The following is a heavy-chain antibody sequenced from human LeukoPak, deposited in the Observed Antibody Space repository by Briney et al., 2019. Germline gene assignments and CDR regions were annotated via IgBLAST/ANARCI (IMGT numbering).Heavy chain of an antibody. V-gene: IGHV4-59*08. CDR2: IYYSGST. CDR1: GGSISSYY. Sequence: SETLFLTCTVSGGSISSYYWSWIRQPPGKGLEWIGYIYYSGSTNYNPSLKSRVTISVDTSKNQFSLKLSSVTAADTAVYYCARGRPRAFDIWGQGTMVTVSS. J-gene: IGHJ3*02. CDR3: ARGRPRAFDI.